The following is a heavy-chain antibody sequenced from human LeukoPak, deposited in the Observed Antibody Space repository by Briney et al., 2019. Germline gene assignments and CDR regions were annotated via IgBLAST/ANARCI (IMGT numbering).Heavy chain of an antibody. D-gene: IGHD5-18*01. CDR1: GGSISSSSYY. J-gene: IGHJ6*02. V-gene: IGHV4-39*01. CDR2: IYYSGNT. Sequence: SETLSLTCTVSGGSISSSSYYWGWIRQPPGKGLEWIGSIYYSGNTYYNPSLKSRVTISVDTSKNQFSLKLSSVTAADTAVYYCARDTAMVPGPSYYYYGMDVWGQGTTVTVSS. CDR3: ARDTAMVPGPSYYYYGMDV.